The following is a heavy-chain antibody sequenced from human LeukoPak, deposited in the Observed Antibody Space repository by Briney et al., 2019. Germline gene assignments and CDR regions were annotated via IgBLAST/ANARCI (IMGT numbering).Heavy chain of an antibody. CDR3: ARARQWLVPYYYYMDV. J-gene: IGHJ6*03. CDR2: MNPNSGNT. CDR1: GGTFSSYA. D-gene: IGHD6-19*01. V-gene: IGHV1-8*02. Sequence: ASVKVSCKASGGTFSSYAISWVRQAPGQGLEWMGWMNPNSGNTGYAQKFQGRVTMTRNTSISTAYMELSSLRSEDTAVYYCARARQWLVPYYYYMDVWGKGTTVTISS.